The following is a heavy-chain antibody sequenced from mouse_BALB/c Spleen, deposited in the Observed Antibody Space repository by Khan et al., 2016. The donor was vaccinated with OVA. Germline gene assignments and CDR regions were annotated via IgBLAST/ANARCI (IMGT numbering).Heavy chain of an antibody. CDR1: GHTINYYW. CDR2: INPTSGYT. J-gene: IGHJ2*01. CDR3: SRDRIDY. Sequence: QVQLQQSGAELAKPGASVKLSCKASGHTINYYWMHWIKQWPGQGLEWIGNINPTSGYTEYNPKFKDKATLTADKSSSTAYLQQSSLTSDDSAVYYCSRDRIDYWGQGTALTVSS. V-gene: IGHV1-7*01.